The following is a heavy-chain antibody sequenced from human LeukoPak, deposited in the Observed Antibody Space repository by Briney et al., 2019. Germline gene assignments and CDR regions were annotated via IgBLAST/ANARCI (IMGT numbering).Heavy chain of an antibody. CDR1: GYTFTSYG. D-gene: IGHD3-3*01. J-gene: IGHJ6*02. Sequence: ASVKVSCKASGYTFTSYGISWVRQAPGQGLEWMGWISAYNGNTNYAQKLQGRVTMTTDTSTSTAYMELRSLRSDDTAVYYCARVNRFLEWSPPAPYYYYGMDVWGQGTTVTVSS. CDR2: ISAYNGNT. V-gene: IGHV1-18*01. CDR3: ARVNRFLEWSPPAPYYYYGMDV.